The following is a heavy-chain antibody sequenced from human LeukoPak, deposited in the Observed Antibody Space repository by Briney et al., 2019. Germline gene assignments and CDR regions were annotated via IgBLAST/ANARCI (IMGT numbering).Heavy chain of an antibody. Sequence: SSETLSLTCTVSGGSISSSSYYWGWIRQPPGKGLEWIGSIYYRGSTYYNPSLKSRVTISVDTSKNQFSLKLSSVTAADTAVYYCAREGPAYQLLYPYYYCYYMDVWGKGTTVTVSS. CDR3: AREGPAYQLLYPYYYCYYMDV. D-gene: IGHD2-2*02. J-gene: IGHJ6*03. V-gene: IGHV4-39*07. CDR1: GGSISSSSYY. CDR2: IYYRGST.